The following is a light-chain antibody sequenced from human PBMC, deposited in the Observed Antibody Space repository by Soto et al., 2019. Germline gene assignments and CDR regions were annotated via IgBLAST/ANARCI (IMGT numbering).Light chain of an antibody. CDR2: GAS. Sequence: EIVMTQSPATLSVSPGERATLSCRASQSVSSNLAWYQQKPGQAPRLLIYGASTRATGIPARFSGSGSGTEFTLTISSLQSEVFVVYYCQQYNNWPPLTFGGGTKVEIK. CDR3: QQYNNWPPLT. CDR1: QSVSSN. V-gene: IGKV3-15*01. J-gene: IGKJ4*01.